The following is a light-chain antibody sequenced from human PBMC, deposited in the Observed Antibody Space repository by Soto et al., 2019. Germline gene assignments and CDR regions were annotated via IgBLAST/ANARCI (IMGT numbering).Light chain of an antibody. Sequence: EIVLTQSPGTLSLSPGERATLSCRASQSVSSSYLAWYQQKPGQAPRLLIYGASSRATGIPDRFSGSGSGTDFTLTISRLEPEDFAVYYCQQYGSPPYTLGQENKLEIK. J-gene: IGKJ2*01. CDR1: QSVSSSY. CDR2: GAS. CDR3: QQYGSPPYT. V-gene: IGKV3-20*01.